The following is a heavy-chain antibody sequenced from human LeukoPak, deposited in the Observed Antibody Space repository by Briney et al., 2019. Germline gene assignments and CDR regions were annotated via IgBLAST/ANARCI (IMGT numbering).Heavy chain of an antibody. V-gene: IGHV3-7*01. D-gene: IGHD3-10*02. CDR3: AELGITMIGGV. Sequence: GGSLRLSCAASGFTFSNDWMNWVRQAPGKGLERVANINQDGSRKYYVDSVKGRFTISRDNAENSLYLQLNSLRAEDTAVYYCAELGITMIGGVWGKGTTVTISS. J-gene: IGHJ6*04. CDR1: GFTFSNDW. CDR2: INQDGSRK.